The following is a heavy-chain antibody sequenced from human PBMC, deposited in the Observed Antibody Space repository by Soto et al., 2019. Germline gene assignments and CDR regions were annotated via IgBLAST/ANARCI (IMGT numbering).Heavy chain of an antibody. CDR3: ARDTGNFFDY. Sequence: GASVKFSCKASGYTFTSYTISWVRQAPGQGLEWVGWIGPSSGNTDSTRNLQGRVTMTTDTSTSTAYMELRSLRSDDTAVYYCARDTGNFFDYWGQGTLVTVSS. V-gene: IGHV1-18*01. CDR2: IGPSSGNT. CDR1: GYTFTSYT. J-gene: IGHJ4*02.